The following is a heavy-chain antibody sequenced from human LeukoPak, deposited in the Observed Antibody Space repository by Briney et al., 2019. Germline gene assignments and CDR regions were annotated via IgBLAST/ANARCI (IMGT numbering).Heavy chain of an antibody. J-gene: IGHJ6*04. Sequence: RGSLRLSCAASGFTFSSYEMNWVGQAPGKGLEWVSYISSSCSTIYYADSVKGGFPFSRDNAKNSLYLQMNSLRAEDTAVYYCAELGITMIGGVWGKGTTVTISS. V-gene: IGHV3-48*03. CDR3: AELGITMIGGV. CDR1: GFTFSSYE. CDR2: ISSSCSTI. D-gene: IGHD3-10*02.